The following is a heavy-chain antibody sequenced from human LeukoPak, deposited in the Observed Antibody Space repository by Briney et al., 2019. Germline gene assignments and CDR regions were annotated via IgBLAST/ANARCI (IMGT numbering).Heavy chain of an antibody. J-gene: IGHJ5*02. Sequence: SETLSLTCTVSGGSISSYYCSCVRQPPGKGLEWVGYIYYSGSTNYNPSLKRRVTISVDTSENKFYLKLSSVTGADTAVYYCERVQNDILAGFAFDLWGQGTLVTVSS. CDR1: GGSISSYY. D-gene: IGHD3-9*01. V-gene: IGHV4-59*01. CDR2: IYYSGST. CDR3: ERVQNDILAGFAFDL.